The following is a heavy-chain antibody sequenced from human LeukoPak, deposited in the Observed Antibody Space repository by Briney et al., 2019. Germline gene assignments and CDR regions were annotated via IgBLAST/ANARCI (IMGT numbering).Heavy chain of an antibody. V-gene: IGHV3-21*01. D-gene: IGHD6-19*01. Sequence: GGSLRLSCAASGFTFSSYSMNWVRQAPGKGLEWVSSISSSSSYIYYADSVKGQFTISRDNAKNSLYLQMNSLRAEDTAVYYCARVEQWLALDYGMDVWGQGTTVTVSS. CDR1: GFTFSSYS. CDR2: ISSSSSYI. CDR3: ARVEQWLALDYGMDV. J-gene: IGHJ6*02.